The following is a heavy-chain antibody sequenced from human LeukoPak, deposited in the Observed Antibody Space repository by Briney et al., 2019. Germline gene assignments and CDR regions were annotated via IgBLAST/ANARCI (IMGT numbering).Heavy chain of an antibody. V-gene: IGHV4-4*07. D-gene: IGHD3-3*01. Sequence: SETLSLTCTVSGGSISSYYWSWIRQPAGKGLEWIGRIYTSGSTNYNPSLKSRVTMSVDTSKNQFSLKLSSVTAAVTAVYYCARVKIFDFWSGYSHNWFDPWGQGTLVTVSS. CDR1: GGSISSYY. CDR3: ARVKIFDFWSGYSHNWFDP. CDR2: IYTSGST. J-gene: IGHJ5*02.